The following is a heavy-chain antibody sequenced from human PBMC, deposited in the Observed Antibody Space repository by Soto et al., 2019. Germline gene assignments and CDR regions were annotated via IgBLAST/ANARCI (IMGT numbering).Heavy chain of an antibody. D-gene: IGHD3-22*01. Sequence: GASVKVSCKSSGYTFTGYGMSWVRQAPGQGLEWMGWINVYNGNTKYAQKLLGRVTMTTDTSTSTAYMELRSLRSDDTAVYYCARDRGPSSGYYPYWFDPWGQGTLVTVSS. CDR1: GYTFTGYG. V-gene: IGHV1-18*01. J-gene: IGHJ5*02. CDR2: INVYNGNT. CDR3: ARDRGPSSGYYPYWFDP.